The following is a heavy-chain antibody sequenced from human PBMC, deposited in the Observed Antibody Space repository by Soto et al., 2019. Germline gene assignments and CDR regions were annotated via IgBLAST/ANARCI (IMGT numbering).Heavy chain of an antibody. J-gene: IGHJ4*02. V-gene: IGHV4-59*01. Sequence: QVQLQESGPGLVKPSETLSLTCTVSGGSISSYYWSWIRQPPGKGLEWIGYIYYSGSTNYNPSLKIRDTISVDTSKNHFTLKLSSATAADTAVYYCARTTMSIAVAGALDFDSWFQGTLVTVSS. CDR3: ARTTMSIAVAGALDFDS. D-gene: IGHD6-19*01. CDR2: IYYSGST. CDR1: GGSISSYY.